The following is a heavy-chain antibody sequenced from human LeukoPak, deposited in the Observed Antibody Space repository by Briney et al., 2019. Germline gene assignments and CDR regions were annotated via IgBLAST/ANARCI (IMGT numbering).Heavy chain of an antibody. CDR1: GFTLSRYW. J-gene: IGHJ4*02. V-gene: IGHV3-74*01. CDR3: ARFGWVPPTHFDY. D-gene: IGHD3-10*01. CDR2: INTDGSST. Sequence: PGGSLRLSCVGSGFTLSRYWMHWVRHAPGKGLVWVSHINTDGSSTSYADSVKGRFTISRDNAKNTLYLQMNSLRAEDTAVYYCARFGWVPPTHFDYWGQGTLVTVSS.